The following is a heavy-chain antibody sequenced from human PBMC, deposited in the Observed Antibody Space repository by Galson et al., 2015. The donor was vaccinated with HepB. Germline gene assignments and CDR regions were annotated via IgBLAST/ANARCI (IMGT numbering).Heavy chain of an antibody. CDR3: ARGPPLGTPFDF. V-gene: IGHV3-21*01. J-gene: IGHJ4*02. CDR2: ISSSSDYI. Sequence: SLRLSCAASGFTFSNYNMNWVRQAPGKGLEWVSSISSSSDYIYYADSVRGRFTISRDNAKNSLSLQVSSLRAEDTAVYYCARGPPLGTPFDFWGQGTLVTVSS. D-gene: IGHD7-27*01. CDR1: GFTFSNYN.